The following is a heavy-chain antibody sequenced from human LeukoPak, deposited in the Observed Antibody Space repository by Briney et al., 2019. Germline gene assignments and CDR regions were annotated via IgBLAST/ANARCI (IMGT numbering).Heavy chain of an antibody. J-gene: IGHJ4*02. CDR3: AKVKYYYDSSGYYSFDY. D-gene: IGHD3-22*01. CDR1: GFTFSSYA. V-gene: IGHV3-23*01. CDR2: ISGSGGST. Sequence: GGSLRLSCAASGFTFSSYAMSWVRQGPGKGLEWVSAISGSGGSTYYADSVKGRFTISRDNSKNTLYLQMNSLRAEDTAVYYCAKVKYYYDSSGYYSFDYWGQGTLVTVSS.